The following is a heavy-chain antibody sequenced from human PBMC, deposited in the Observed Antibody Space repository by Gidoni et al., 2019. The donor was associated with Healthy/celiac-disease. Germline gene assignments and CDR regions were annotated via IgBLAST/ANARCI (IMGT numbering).Heavy chain of an antibody. CDR1: GFTFSSYS. CDR2: ISSSSSYI. CDR3: ARHQEGNGSYLDY. Sequence: EVQLVESGGGLVKPGGSLRLSCAASGFTFSSYSMNWVRQAPGKGLEWVSSISSSSSYIYYADSVKGRFTISRDNAKNSMYLQMNSLRAEDTAVYYCARHQEGNGSYLDYWGQGTLVTVSS. J-gene: IGHJ4*02. D-gene: IGHD1-26*01. V-gene: IGHV3-21*01.